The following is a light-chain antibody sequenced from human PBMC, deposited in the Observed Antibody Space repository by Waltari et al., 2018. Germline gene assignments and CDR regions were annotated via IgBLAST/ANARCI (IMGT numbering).Light chain of an antibody. V-gene: IGKV3-20*01. Sequence: EIVLTQSPGTLSLSPGERATLSCRASQDIRRTLAWYQQKPGQPPRLLIYGASNRATGIPDRFSGTGSETDFSLTISRLEPEDFAVYICQHYLRLPVTYGQGTKVEIK. CDR3: QHYLRLPVT. CDR2: GAS. CDR1: QDIRRT. J-gene: IGKJ1*01.